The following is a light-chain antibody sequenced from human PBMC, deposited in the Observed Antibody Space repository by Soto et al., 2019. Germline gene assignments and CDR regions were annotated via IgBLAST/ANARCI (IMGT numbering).Light chain of an antibody. CDR2: WAS. J-gene: IGKJ5*01. CDR3: QQYSSTPSIT. CDR1: QSVLYSSNNKNY. V-gene: IGKV4-1*01. Sequence: DIVMTQSPDSLAVSLGERATINCKSSQSVLYSSNNKNYLAWYQQKTGQPPKLLVYWASTRESGVPDRFSGRGSGTDFTLTISSLQAEDVAVYYCQQYSSTPSITFGQGTRLEIK.